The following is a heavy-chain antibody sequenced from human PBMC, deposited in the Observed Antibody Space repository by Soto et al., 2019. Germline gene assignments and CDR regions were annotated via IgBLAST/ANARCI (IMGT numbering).Heavy chain of an antibody. D-gene: IGHD3-3*01. CDR2: MSPNTGST. CDR3: ARTIFGVATYYFDY. J-gene: IGHJ4*02. CDR1: GYTFTSYD. Sequence: QVQLVQSGAEVKKPGASVKVSCKASGYTFTSYDISWVRQATGQGLEWMGWMSPNTGSTNYAQKFQGRVTMTRNTSISTAYMELSNLGSEDTAVYYCARTIFGVATYYFDYWGQGTLVTVSS. V-gene: IGHV1-8*01.